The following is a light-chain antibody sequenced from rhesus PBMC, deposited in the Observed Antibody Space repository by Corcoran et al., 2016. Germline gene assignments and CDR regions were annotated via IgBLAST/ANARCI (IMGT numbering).Light chain of an antibody. J-gene: IGKJ4*01. V-gene: IGKV1-25*02. CDR1: QGIASY. Sequence: DIQMTQSPSSVSASVGDRVTITCRASQGIASYLAWYQQKPGKAPNLLIFFATTLQSGVPSRFSGSGFGTEFLLTLRSLQPEDFATYFCQQYYGLPTFGGGTKVEIQ. CDR2: FAT. CDR3: QQYYGLPT.